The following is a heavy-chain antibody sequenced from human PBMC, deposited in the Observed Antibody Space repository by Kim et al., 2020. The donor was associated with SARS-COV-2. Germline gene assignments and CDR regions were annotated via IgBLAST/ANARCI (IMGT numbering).Heavy chain of an antibody. J-gene: IGHJ6*02. CDR1: GGSFSGYY. V-gene: IGHV4-34*01. CDR2: INHSGST. CDR3: ASACSSTSCYQYYGMDV. D-gene: IGHD2-2*01. Sequence: SETLSLTCAVYGGSFSGYYWSWIRQPPGKGLEWIGEINHSGSTNYNPSLKSRVTISVDTSKNQFSLKLSSVTAADTAVYYCASACSSTSCYQYYGMDVWGQGTTVTVSS.